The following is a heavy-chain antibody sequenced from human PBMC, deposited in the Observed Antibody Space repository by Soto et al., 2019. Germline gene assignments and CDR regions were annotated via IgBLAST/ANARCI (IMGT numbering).Heavy chain of an antibody. V-gene: IGHV1-18*01. D-gene: IGHD2-15*01. Sequence: ASVKVSCKASGYTFTSYGISWVRQAPGQGLEWMGWISAYNGNTNYAQKLQGRVTMTTDTSTSTAYMELSSLRSDDTAVYYCAREGTGYCSGGSCSPMHAWGKGTTVTVSP. J-gene: IGHJ6*04. CDR2: ISAYNGNT. CDR1: GYTFTSYG. CDR3: AREGTGYCSGGSCSPMHA.